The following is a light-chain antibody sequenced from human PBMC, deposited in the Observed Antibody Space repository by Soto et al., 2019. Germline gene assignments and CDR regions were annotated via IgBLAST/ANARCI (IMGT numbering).Light chain of an antibody. CDR2: KTN. V-gene: IGLV1-47*01. Sequence: QSVLTQPPSASGTPGQRVTISCSGGSYNVGKNLVYWYQQRPGTAPKLIIFKTNQRPSGVPDRFSGSNSGSSASLAISGLRSEEEADYFCAAWDDSLSAWVFGGGTKLTVL. CDR1: SYNVGKNL. CDR3: AAWDDSLSAWV. J-gene: IGLJ3*02.